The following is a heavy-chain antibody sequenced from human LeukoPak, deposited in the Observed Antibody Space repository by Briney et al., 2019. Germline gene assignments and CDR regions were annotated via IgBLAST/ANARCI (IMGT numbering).Heavy chain of an antibody. D-gene: IGHD4-17*01. J-gene: IGHJ4*02. Sequence: GGSLRLSCAASGFIFSSRWMSWVRQAPGKGLEWVASINQDGSDKRHADSVRGRFTISRDNAKNSLSLQVNSPRAEDTAIYYCATLKDAVTTFDNWGQGTLVTVSS. CDR2: INQDGSDK. CDR3: ATLKDAVTTFDN. V-gene: IGHV3-7*01. CDR1: GFIFSSRW.